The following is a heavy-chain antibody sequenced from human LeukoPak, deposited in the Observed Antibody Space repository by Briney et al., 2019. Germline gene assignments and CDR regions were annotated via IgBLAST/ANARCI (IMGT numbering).Heavy chain of an antibody. CDR1: GYTFTSYG. CDR3: ARDYEFGDPDFDY. V-gene: IGHV1-18*01. CDR2: ISAYNGNT. J-gene: IGHJ4*02. Sequence: GASVEVSCKASGYTFTSYGISWVRQAPGQGLEWMGWISAYNGNTNYAQKLQGRVTMTTNTSTSTVYMELRSLRSDDTAVYYCARDYEFGDPDFDYWGQGTLVTVSS. D-gene: IGHD3-10*01.